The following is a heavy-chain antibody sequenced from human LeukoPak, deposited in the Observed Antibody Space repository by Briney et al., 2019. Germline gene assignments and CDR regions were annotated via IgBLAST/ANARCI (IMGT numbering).Heavy chain of an antibody. D-gene: IGHD6-19*01. Sequence: GGSLRLSCAASGFTFSSYAMSWVRQAPGKGLEWVSAISGSGGSTYYADSVKGRFTISRDNSKNTLYLQMNSLRAEDTAVYYCAKDGKVAGYEPYFDYWGQGTLVTVSS. CDR1: GFTFSSYA. CDR2: ISGSGGST. J-gene: IGHJ4*02. CDR3: AKDGKVAGYEPYFDY. V-gene: IGHV3-23*01.